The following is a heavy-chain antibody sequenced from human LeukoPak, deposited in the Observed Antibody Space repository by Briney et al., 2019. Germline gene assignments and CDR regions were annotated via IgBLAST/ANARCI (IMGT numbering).Heavy chain of an antibody. CDR1: GYSFTSYW. D-gene: IGHD1-26*01. CDR2: IYPGDSDT. CDR3: ARSSGVGATTDYCYYYMDV. J-gene: IGHJ6*03. V-gene: IGHV5-51*07. Sequence: GESLKISCKGSGYSFTSYWIGWVHQMPGKGLEWMGIIYPGDSDTRYSPSFQGQVTISADKSISTAYLQWSSLKASDTAMYYCARSSGVGATTDYCYYYMDVWGKGTTVTVSS.